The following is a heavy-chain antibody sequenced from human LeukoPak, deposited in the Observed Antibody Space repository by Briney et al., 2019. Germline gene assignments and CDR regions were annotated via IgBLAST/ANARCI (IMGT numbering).Heavy chain of an antibody. V-gene: IGHV1-46*01. Sequence: ASVKVSCKASGYSFSTYYIHWVRQAPGQGLEWMGIINSSAGTTAYAQKFQGRVTMTRDTSTSTLSMELTRLRAEDTAVYYCAKIRSGSTPPWGAFDIWGQGTMVTVSS. CDR1: GYSFSTYY. CDR3: AKIRSGSTPPWGAFDI. CDR2: INSSAGTT. D-gene: IGHD5-12*01. J-gene: IGHJ3*02.